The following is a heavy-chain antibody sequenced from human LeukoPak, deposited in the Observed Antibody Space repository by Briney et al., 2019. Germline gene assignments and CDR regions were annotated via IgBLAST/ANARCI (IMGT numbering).Heavy chain of an antibody. J-gene: IGHJ4*02. V-gene: IGHV3-30*02. CDR3: ARVSRGSYHFDY. CDR1: TFTFSNYG. D-gene: IGHD1-26*01. Sequence: PGGSLRLSCAASTFTFSNYGMHWVRQAPGKGLEWVAFIRSGGIDEYYADSVRGRFTISRDNSKNTLYLQMNSLRAEDTAVYYCARVSRGSYHFDYWGQGALVTVSS. CDR2: IRSGGIDE.